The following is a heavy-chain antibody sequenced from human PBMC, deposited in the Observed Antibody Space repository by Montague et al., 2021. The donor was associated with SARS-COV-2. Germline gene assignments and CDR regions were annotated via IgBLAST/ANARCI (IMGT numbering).Heavy chain of an antibody. CDR2: IYYTGST. Sequence: SETLSLTCTVSGGSITSYYWSWIRQPPGKGLEWIGLIYYTGSTNYNPSLKSRGTISVDKSKNQFSLRPSSVTAADTAVYYCARSGFYDLLTGYSFGSIDPWGQGTLVTVSS. V-gene: IGHV4-59*01. CDR3: ARSGFYDLLTGYSFGSIDP. D-gene: IGHD3-9*01. J-gene: IGHJ5*02. CDR1: GGSITSYY.